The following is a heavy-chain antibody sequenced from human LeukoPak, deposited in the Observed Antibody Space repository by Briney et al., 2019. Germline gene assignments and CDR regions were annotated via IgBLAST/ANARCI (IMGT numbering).Heavy chain of an antibody. CDR3: ARALLLVTDAFDI. D-gene: IGHD2-21*02. J-gene: IGHJ3*02. V-gene: IGHV4-59*08. Sequence: SETLSLTCTVSGGSISSYYWSWIRQPPGKGLEWIGYIYYSGSTNYNPSLKSRVTISVDTSKNQFSLKLSSVTAADTAVYYCARALLLVTDAFDIWGQGTMVTVSS. CDR1: GGSISSYY. CDR2: IYYSGST.